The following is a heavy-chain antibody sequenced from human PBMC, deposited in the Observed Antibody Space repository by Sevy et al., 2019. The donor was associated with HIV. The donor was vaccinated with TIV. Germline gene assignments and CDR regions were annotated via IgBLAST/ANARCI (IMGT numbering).Heavy chain of an antibody. J-gene: IGHJ4*02. Sequence: ASVKVSCKASGGTFSSFAISWVRQAPGQGLEWMGGIIPIFGTANYAQKFQGRVTITADESTSTAYMELSSLRSEDTAVYYCARKLSYYFDYWGQGTLVTVSS. CDR2: IIPIFGTA. D-gene: IGHD6-6*01. CDR3: ARKLSYYFDY. V-gene: IGHV1-69*13. CDR1: GGTFSSFA.